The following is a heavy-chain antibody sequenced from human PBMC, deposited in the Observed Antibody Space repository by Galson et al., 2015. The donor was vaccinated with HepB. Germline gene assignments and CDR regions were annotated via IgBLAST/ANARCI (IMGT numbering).Heavy chain of an antibody. CDR3: AKSFYGGSYYFDS. D-gene: IGHD1-26*01. J-gene: IGHJ4*02. Sequence: YADPVKGRFTVSRDNSKNTLYLQMNSLRAEDTAIYYCAKSFYGGSYYFDSWGRGTLVTVSS. V-gene: IGHV3-23*01.